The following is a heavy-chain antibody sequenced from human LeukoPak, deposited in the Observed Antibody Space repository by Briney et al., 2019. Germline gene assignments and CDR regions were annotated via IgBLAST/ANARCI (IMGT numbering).Heavy chain of an antibody. CDR1: GYTFTSYD. V-gene: IGHV1-8*01. Sequence: ASVKVSCKASGYTFTSYDMNWVRQAPGQGLEWIGWVNPNNGHTGYPQKFQGRVTMTRNTSISTAYMELSSQRSEDTAVFYCARVRGIAAAGTLRTLGYWGQGTLVTVSS. CDR3: ARVRGIAAAGTLRTLGY. CDR2: VNPNNGHT. D-gene: IGHD6-13*01. J-gene: IGHJ4*02.